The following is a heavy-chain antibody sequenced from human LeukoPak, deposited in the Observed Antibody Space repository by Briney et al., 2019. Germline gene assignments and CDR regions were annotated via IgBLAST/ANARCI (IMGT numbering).Heavy chain of an antibody. CDR1: GFTFSSYA. Sequence: QTGGSLRLSCAASGFTFSSYAVHWVRQAPGKGLEWVAVISYDGSNKYYADSVKGRFTISRDNSKNTLYLQMNSLRAEDTAVYYSARGADRGIVVAADWGQGALVTVSS. V-gene: IGHV3-30-3*01. J-gene: IGHJ4*02. D-gene: IGHD6-19*01. CDR2: ISYDGSNK. CDR3: ARGADRGIVVAAD.